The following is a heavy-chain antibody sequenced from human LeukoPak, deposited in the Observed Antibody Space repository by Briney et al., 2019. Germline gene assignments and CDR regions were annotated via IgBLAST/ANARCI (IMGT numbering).Heavy chain of an antibody. V-gene: IGHV3-11*04. Sequence: GGSLRLSCAASGFTFSDYYMSWIRQAPGKGLEWVSYITSTGSTIYYADSVKGRFTISRDNAKNSLYLQMNSLRAEDTALYYCARDRPLFDYTPPFFDYWGQGTLVAVSS. J-gene: IGHJ4*02. CDR3: ARDRPLFDYTPPFFDY. CDR2: ITSTGSTI. CDR1: GFTFSDYY. D-gene: IGHD4-11*01.